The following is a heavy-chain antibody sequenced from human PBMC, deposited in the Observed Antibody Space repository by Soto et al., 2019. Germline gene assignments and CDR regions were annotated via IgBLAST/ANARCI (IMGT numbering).Heavy chain of an antibody. Sequence: PSETLSLTCTVSGGSISSSSYYWGWIRQPPGKGLEWIGSIYYSGSTYYNPSLKSRVTISVDTSKNQFSLKLSSVTAADTAVYYCARLEDYYMDVWGKGTTVTSP. CDR2: IYYSGST. J-gene: IGHJ6*03. V-gene: IGHV4-39*01. CDR3: ARLEDYYMDV. CDR1: GGSISSSSYY.